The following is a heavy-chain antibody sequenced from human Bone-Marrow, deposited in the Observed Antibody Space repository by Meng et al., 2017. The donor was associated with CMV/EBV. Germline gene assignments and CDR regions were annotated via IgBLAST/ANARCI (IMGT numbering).Heavy chain of an antibody. Sequence: CKGSGGTLSSYAISWVRQAPGRGLEWMGGIIPIFGKANYAQKFQGRVTITTDESTSTAYMELSSLRSEDTAVYYCARGDTAMVYFDYWGQGTLVTVSS. CDR3: ARGDTAMVYFDY. J-gene: IGHJ4*02. V-gene: IGHV1-69*05. D-gene: IGHD5-18*01. CDR2: IIPIFGKA. CDR1: GGTLSSYA.